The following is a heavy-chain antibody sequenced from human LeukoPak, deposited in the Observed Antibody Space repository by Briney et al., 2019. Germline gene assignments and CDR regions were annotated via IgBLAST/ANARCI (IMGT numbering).Heavy chain of an antibody. D-gene: IGHD3-10*01. CDR1: GFTFGDYA. CDR3: TRDLGRSGSYYMDYYYYMDV. J-gene: IGHJ6*03. Sequence: PGRSLRLSCTASGFTFGDYAMSWFRQAPGKGLEWVGFIRSKAYGGTTEYAASVKGRFTISRDDSKSIAYLQMNSLKTEDTAVYYCTRDLGRSGSYYMDYYYYMDVWGKGTTVTVSS. V-gene: IGHV3-49*03. CDR2: IRSKAYGGTT.